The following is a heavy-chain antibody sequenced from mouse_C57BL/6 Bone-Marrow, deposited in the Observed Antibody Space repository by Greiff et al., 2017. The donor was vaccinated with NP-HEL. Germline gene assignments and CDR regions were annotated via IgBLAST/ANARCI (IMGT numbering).Heavy chain of an antibody. CDR1: GFTFSDFY. D-gene: IGHD4-1*01. J-gene: IGHJ1*03. CDR2: SRNKANDYTT. Sequence: DVMLVESGGGLVQSGRSLRLSCATSGFTFSDFYMEWVRQAPGKGLEWIAASRNKANDYTTEYSSSVKGRFIVSRDTSQSILYLQMNALRADDTAIYYCARDNWDWYFDVWGTGTTVTVSS. CDR3: ARDNWDWYFDV. V-gene: IGHV7-1*01.